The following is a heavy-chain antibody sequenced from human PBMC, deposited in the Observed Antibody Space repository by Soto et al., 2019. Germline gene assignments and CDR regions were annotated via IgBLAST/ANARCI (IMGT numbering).Heavy chain of an antibody. J-gene: IGHJ4*02. Sequence: GGSLRLSCAASGFTFSSYSMNRVRQAPGKGLEWVSYISSSSSTIYYADSVKGRFTISRDNAKNSLYLQMNSLRDEDTAVYYCARVRNYYYDSSGYYGWSDYWGQGTLVTVSS. D-gene: IGHD3-22*01. CDR2: ISSSSSTI. CDR1: GFTFSSYS. V-gene: IGHV3-48*02. CDR3: ARVRNYYYDSSGYYGWSDY.